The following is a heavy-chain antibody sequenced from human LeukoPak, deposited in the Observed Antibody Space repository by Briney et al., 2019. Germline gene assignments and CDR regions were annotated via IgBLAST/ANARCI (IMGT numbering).Heavy chain of an antibody. CDR2: IYYSGST. J-gene: IGHJ6*02. D-gene: IGHD2-2*01. CDR1: GGSISSSSYY. V-gene: IGHV4-39*01. Sequence: PSETLSLTCTVSGGSISSSSYYWGWIRPPPGKGLEWIGSIYYSGSTYYNPSLKSRVTISVDTSKNQFSLKLSSVTAADTAVYYCASLKTVPAATTYYYYGMDVWGQGTTVTVSS. CDR3: ASLKTVPAATTYYYYGMDV.